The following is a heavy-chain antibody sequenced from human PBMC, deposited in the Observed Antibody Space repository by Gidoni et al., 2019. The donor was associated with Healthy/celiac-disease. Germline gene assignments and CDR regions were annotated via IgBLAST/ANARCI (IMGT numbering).Heavy chain of an antibody. Sequence: QVQLVESGGGVVQPGRSLRLSCAASAFTFNHYGMPWVRQAPGKGLEWVAMISYDGSDKYYGDSVKGRFTISRDNSRNTLYLQMNSLRVEDTALYHCAKDPSLRVTAVYWGQGALVTVSS. CDR2: ISYDGSDK. CDR1: AFTFNHYG. CDR3: AKDPSLRVTAVY. V-gene: IGHV3-30*18. D-gene: IGHD2-21*02. J-gene: IGHJ4*02.